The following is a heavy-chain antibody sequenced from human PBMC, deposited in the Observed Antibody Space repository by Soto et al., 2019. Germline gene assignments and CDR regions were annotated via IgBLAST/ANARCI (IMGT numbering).Heavy chain of an antibody. D-gene: IGHD1-26*01. J-gene: IGHJ3*02. CDR1: GFTFSSYG. CDR2: ISYDGSNK. Sequence: PGGSLRLACAASGFTFSSYGMHWVRQAPGKGLEWVAVISYDGSNKYYADSVKGRFTISRDNSKNTLYLQMNSLRAEDTAVYYCWVGATSRGEAGAFDIWGQGTMVTVSS. V-gene: IGHV3-30*03. CDR3: WVGATSRGEAGAFDI.